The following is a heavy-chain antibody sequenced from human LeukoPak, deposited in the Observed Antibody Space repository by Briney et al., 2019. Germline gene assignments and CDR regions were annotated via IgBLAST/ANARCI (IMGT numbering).Heavy chain of an antibody. Sequence: PSQTLSLTCAVSGDSISSGGYSWSWLRQPPGKGLEWIGYIYHSGSTYYNPSLTSRVTISVDRSKNQFSLKLSAVTAADTAVYCCASYYYDQDYWGQGTLVTVSS. CDR1: GDSISSGGYS. CDR3: ASYYYDQDY. D-gene: IGHD3-22*01. CDR2: IYHSGST. J-gene: IGHJ4*02. V-gene: IGHV4-30-2*01.